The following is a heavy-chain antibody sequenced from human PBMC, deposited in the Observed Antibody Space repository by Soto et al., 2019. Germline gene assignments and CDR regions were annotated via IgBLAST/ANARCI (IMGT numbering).Heavy chain of an antibody. Sequence: QLQLQESGSGLVKPSQTLSLTCAGSGVSISSGGYSWSWIRQPPGKGLASIGYIYHSGSTYYNPSPKSRVPISVDRSKNQFSLKLRSVTAADTAAYYCARVPDYWGQGTLVTVSS. J-gene: IGHJ4*02. CDR1: GVSISSGGYS. V-gene: IGHV4-30-2*01. CDR2: IYHSGST. CDR3: ARVPDY.